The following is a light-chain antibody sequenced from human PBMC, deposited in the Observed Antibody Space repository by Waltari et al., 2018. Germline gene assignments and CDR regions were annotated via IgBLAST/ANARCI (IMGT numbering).Light chain of an antibody. J-gene: IGKJ1*01. CDR1: QSVGRT. CDR2: GAS. V-gene: IGKV3-20*01. Sequence: SCSASQSVGRTLAWYQQRPGQAPRLLMYGASIRAADIPDRFAGSGSGTDFSLTINRLEPEDFAVYYCQHYLRLPVSFGQGTKVEIK. CDR3: QHYLRLPVS.